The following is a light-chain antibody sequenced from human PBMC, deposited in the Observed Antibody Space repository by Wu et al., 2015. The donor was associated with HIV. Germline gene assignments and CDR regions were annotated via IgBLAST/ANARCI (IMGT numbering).Light chain of an antibody. V-gene: IGKV3-15*01. CDR3: QYRTT. J-gene: IGKJ5*01. Sequence: EIVMTQSPATLSVSPGERAALSCRASQSVSTNLAWYQQKPGQAPRLLIYGASNRATGIPARFSGRGSGTDFTLTISSLESEDFAVYFCQYRTTFGQGTRLESK. CDR2: GAS. CDR1: QSVSTN.